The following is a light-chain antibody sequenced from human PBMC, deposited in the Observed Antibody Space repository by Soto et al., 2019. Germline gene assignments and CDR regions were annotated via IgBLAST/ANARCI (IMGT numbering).Light chain of an antibody. Sequence: EIVLTQSPGTLSLSPGERATLSCRASQSVSSSYLAWYQQKPGQAPRLLIYGASTRATAIPARFSGSGSGTDFTLTISRLEPEDFAVYYCQQYDSWTFGQGTKVDIK. CDR3: QQYDSWT. CDR2: GAS. J-gene: IGKJ1*01. CDR1: QSVSSSY. V-gene: IGKV3-20*01.